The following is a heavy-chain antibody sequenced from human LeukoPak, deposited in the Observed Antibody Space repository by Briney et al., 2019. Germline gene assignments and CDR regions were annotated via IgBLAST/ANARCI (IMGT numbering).Heavy chain of an antibody. CDR2: IGSSGITI. D-gene: IGHD2-8*01. Sequence: GGSLTLSCAASGFTFSAHTMNWVRLATGKGVQWVTYIGSSGITIYYAHSVEGRFTISRDNAKNSLYLQMSSLRVEDTAVYYCARGPLYDITGSYGLWGQGTLVTVSS. V-gene: IGHV3-48*01. CDR3: ARGPLYDITGSYGL. CDR1: GFTFSAHT. J-gene: IGHJ4*02.